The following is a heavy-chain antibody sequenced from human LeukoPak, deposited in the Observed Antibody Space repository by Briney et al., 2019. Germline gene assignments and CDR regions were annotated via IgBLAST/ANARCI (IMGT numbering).Heavy chain of an antibody. Sequence: GGSLRLSCAASGFTSSSYGMHWVRQAPGKGLEWVPVISYDGSNKYYADSVKGRFTISRDNSKNTLYLQMNSLRAEDTAVYYCARDLGYCSGGSCLNWFDPWGQGTLVTVSS. V-gene: IGHV3-30*03. D-gene: IGHD2-15*01. CDR3: ARDLGYCSGGSCLNWFDP. CDR1: GFTSSSYG. CDR2: ISYDGSNK. J-gene: IGHJ5*02.